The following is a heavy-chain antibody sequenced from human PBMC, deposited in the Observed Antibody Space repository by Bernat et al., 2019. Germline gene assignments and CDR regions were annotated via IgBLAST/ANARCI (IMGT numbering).Heavy chain of an antibody. CDR3: AKVRQPTVTSSYYGMDV. CDR2: ISYDGSNK. V-gene: IGHV3-30*04. CDR1: GFIFSCCS. J-gene: IGHJ6*02. D-gene: IGHD4-17*01. Sequence: QVQLVESGGGVVQPGRSLRLSCAASGFIFSCCSIHWVRQAPGKGLEWVAVISYDGSNKYYSESVKGRFTISRDNSKNTLYLQMNSLRPEDTAVYYCAKVRQPTVTSSYYGMDVWGQGTTVTVAS.